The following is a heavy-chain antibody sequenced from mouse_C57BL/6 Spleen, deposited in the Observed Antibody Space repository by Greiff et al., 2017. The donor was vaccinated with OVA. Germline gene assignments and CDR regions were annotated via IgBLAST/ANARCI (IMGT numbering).Heavy chain of an antibody. V-gene: IGHV5-4*03. CDR1: GFTFSSYA. J-gene: IGHJ2*01. Sequence: EVKVEESGGGLVKPGGSLKLSCAASGFTFSSYAMSWVRQTPEKRLEWVATISDGGSYTYYPDNVKGRFTISRDNAKNNLYMQMSHLKSEDTAMYYCARGLITTVVAYYFDYWGQGTTLTVSS. CDR3: ARGLITTVVAYYFDY. D-gene: IGHD1-1*01. CDR2: ISDGGSYT.